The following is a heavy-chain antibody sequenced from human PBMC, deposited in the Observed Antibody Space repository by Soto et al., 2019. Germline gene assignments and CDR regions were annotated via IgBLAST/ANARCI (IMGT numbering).Heavy chain of an antibody. Sequence: LRLSCAASGFTFSSYAMSWVRQAPGKGLEWVANIKQDGSEKYYVDSVKGRFTISRDNAKNSLYLQMNSLRAEDTAVYYCASAVAGDYFDYWGQGTLVTVSS. D-gene: IGHD6-19*01. CDR3: ASAVAGDYFDY. CDR2: IKQDGSEK. V-gene: IGHV3-7*01. CDR1: GFTFSSYA. J-gene: IGHJ4*02.